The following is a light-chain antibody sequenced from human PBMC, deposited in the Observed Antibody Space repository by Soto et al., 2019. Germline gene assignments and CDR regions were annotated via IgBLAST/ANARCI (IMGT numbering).Light chain of an antibody. J-gene: IGKJ1*01. CDR3: QQYGSSWT. CDR1: QSVRSNY. Sequence: EIVLTQSPGTLSLSPGERATPSCRASQSVRSNYLAWYQQKPGQSPRLLIYRAFITATGIPDRFSGSGSGTDFTLTISRLDPEEFALSYCQQYGSSWTFGQGPEVEIK. V-gene: IGKV3-20*01. CDR2: RAF.